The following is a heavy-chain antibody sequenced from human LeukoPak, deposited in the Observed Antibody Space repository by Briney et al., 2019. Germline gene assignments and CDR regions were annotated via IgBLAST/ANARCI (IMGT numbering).Heavy chain of an antibody. J-gene: IGHJ5*02. CDR3: ARELPPVVNYRFDH. V-gene: IGHV3-33*01. D-gene: IGHD1-7*01. Sequence: PGGSLRLPCAASGFTFSNYGMHWVRQAPGKGLEWVAVIWYDGSNKYCADSVKGRFTISRDNSKNTLYLQINSPRAEDTAMYYCARELPPVVNYRFDHWGQGTLVTVSS. CDR2: IWYDGSNK. CDR1: GFTFSNYG.